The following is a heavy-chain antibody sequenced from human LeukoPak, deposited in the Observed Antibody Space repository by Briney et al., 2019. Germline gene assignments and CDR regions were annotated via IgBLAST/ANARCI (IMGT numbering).Heavy chain of an antibody. Sequence: GGSLILSCAASGFTFSSYEMNWVRQAPGKGLEWVSDISSSGSTIYYADSVKGRFTISRDNAKNSLYLQMNSLRAEDTAVYYCAREGAPGVLRYFDWFDYWGQGTLVTVSS. V-gene: IGHV3-48*03. CDR1: GFTFSSYE. J-gene: IGHJ4*02. D-gene: IGHD3-9*01. CDR3: AREGAPGVLRYFDWFDY. CDR2: ISSSGSTI.